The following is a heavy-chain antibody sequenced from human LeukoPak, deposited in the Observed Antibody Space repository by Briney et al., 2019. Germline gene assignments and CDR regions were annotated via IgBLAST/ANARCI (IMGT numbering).Heavy chain of an antibody. CDR3: VNGASASRVTYYYDQNWFDP. D-gene: IGHD3-22*01. CDR2: ISSNGGTT. V-gene: IGHV3-64D*06. CDR1: GFMFSDYA. J-gene: IGHJ5*02. Sequence: PGGSLRLSCSASGFMFSDYAMHWVRQAPGKGLQYVSAISSNGGTTYYADSVKGRFTISRDNSENTLYLQLSSLRTEDTAVYYCVNGASASRVTYYYDQNWFDPWGQGTLVTVSS.